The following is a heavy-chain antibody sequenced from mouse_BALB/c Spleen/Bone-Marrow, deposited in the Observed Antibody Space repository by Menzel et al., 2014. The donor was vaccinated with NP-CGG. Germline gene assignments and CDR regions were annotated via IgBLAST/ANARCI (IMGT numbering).Heavy chain of an antibody. CDR1: GYPFSTSW. V-gene: IGHV1-82*01. Sequence: LVESGPALVKPGASVTISCKASGYPFSTSWMYWVKHRPGQGLEWIGRIYPADGLTNYNGMFKDKATRTADRSSXTVYMEHSSRSSGDTEVYGCEAMDYWGQGTSVTVSS. J-gene: IGHJ4*01. CDR2: IYPADGLT. CDR3: EAMDY.